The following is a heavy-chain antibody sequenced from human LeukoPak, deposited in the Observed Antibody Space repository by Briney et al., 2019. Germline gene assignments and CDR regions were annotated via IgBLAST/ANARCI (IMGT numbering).Heavy chain of an antibody. CDR1: GYTLTELS. CDR3: AIAPSDYYDSSGYWGFDY. CDR2: FDPEDGET. D-gene: IGHD3-22*01. V-gene: IGHV1-24*01. Sequence: ASVKVSCKVSGYTLTELSMHWVRRAPGKGLEWMGGFDPEDGETIYAQKFQGRVTMTEDTSTDTAYMELSSLRSEDTAVYYCAIAPSDYYDSSGYWGFDYWGQGTLVTVSS. J-gene: IGHJ4*02.